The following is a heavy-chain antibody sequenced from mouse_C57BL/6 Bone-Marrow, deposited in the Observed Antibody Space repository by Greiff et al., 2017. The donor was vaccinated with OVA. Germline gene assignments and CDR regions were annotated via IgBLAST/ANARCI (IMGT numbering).Heavy chain of an antibody. Sequence: VQLQQSGPELVKPGASVKLSCKASGYTFTSYDINWVKQRPGQGLGWIGWIYPRDGSPKYNEKFRGKATLTVDTSSSTAYMELHSLTSEDSAVYFCARALRLPVFDYWGQGTTLTVSS. CDR2: IYPRDGSP. V-gene: IGHV1-85*01. CDR1: GYTFTSYD. CDR3: ARALRLPVFDY. D-gene: IGHD3-2*02. J-gene: IGHJ2*01.